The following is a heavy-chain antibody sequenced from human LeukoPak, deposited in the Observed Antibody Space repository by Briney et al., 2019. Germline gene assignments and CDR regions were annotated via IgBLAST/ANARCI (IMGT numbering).Heavy chain of an antibody. D-gene: IGHD6-25*01. CDR1: GGSFGTYY. CDR3: ASSPPDAASAFDY. V-gene: IGHV4-59*08. CDR2: IYYSGST. J-gene: IGHJ4*02. Sequence: SETLSLTCTVSGGSFGTYYWSWIRQPPGKGLEWIGYIYYSGSTNYNPSLKSRVTISVDTSKKQFSLKLSSVTAADTAVYYCASSPPDAASAFDYWGQGTLVTVSS.